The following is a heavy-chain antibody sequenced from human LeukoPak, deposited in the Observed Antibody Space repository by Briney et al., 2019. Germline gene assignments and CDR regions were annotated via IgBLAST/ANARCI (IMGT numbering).Heavy chain of an antibody. J-gene: IGHJ6*02. D-gene: IGHD3-10*01. V-gene: IGHV1-2*02. Sequence: ASVKVSCKASGYTFTGYYMHWVRQAPGPGLEWMGWINPNSGGTNYAQKFQGRVTMTRDTSISTAYMELSRLRSDDTAVYYCARDRVPYYYYYGMDVWGQGTTVTVSS. CDR1: GYTFTGYY. CDR2: INPNSGGT. CDR3: ARDRVPYYYYYGMDV.